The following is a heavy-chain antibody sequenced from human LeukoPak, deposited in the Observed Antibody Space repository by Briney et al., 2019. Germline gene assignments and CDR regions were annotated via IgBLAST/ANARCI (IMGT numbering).Heavy chain of an antibody. V-gene: IGHV3-48*01. CDR2: ISSSRTTI. Sequence: GGSLRLSCAASGFTFSSYSMNWVRQAPGKGLEWVSYISSSRTTIYYGDSAKGRFTISRDNAKRSLYLQMNSLRAEDTAVYYCASNRRGYSYGRGMDVWGKGTTVTVSS. D-gene: IGHD5-18*01. J-gene: IGHJ6*03. CDR1: GFTFSSYS. CDR3: ASNRRGYSYGRGMDV.